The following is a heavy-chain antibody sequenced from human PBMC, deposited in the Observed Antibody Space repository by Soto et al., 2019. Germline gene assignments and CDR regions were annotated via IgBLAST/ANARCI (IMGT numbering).Heavy chain of an antibody. D-gene: IGHD5-12*01. V-gene: IGHV4-4*02. J-gene: IGHJ5*02. CDR3: ARDREYSRGYFDP. CDR2: ISHDGKT. Sequence: QVQLQESGPGLVKPSGTLSLTCAVSGGSIASGVWWSWVRQSPGKGLEWIGEISHDGKTNYNPSRKRRLSMSVDNSKNQLSLNVTSVTAADTAVYYCARDREYSRGYFDPWGQGTPVTVSS. CDR1: GGSIASGVW.